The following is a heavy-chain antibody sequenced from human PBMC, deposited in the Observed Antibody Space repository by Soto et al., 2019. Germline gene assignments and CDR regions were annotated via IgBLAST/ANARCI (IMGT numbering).Heavy chain of an antibody. J-gene: IGHJ4*02. CDR1: GFTFSSYA. V-gene: IGHV3-30-3*01. CDR3: ARVRCSGGSCYRGPQNYYFDY. Sequence: GGSLRLSCAASGFTFSSYAMHWVRQAPGKGLEWVAVISYDGSNKYYADSVKGRFTISRDNSKNTLYLQMNSLRAEDTAVYYCARVRCSGGSCYRGPQNYYFDYWGQGTLVTVSS. CDR2: ISYDGSNK. D-gene: IGHD2-15*01.